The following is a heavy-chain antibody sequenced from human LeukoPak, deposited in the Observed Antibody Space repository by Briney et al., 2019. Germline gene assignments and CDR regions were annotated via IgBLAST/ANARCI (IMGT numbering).Heavy chain of an antibody. CDR2: IYYSGST. Sequence: SQTLSLTCTVSGGSISSGDYYWSWIRQPPGKGLEWIGYIYYSGSTYYNPALKSRVTISVDASMNQFSLKLSSVTAADTAVYYCARDRGDYYGSGSYYNYFDYWGQGTLVTVSS. D-gene: IGHD3-10*01. V-gene: IGHV4-30-4*01. CDR3: ARDRGDYYGSGSYYNYFDY. J-gene: IGHJ4*02. CDR1: GGSISSGDYY.